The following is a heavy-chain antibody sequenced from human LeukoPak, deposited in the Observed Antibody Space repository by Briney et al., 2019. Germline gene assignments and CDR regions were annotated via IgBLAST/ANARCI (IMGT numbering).Heavy chain of an antibody. CDR2: IYPSGST. CDR3: ARAGYYYDSSGYYSFHY. D-gene: IGHD3-22*01. V-gene: IGHV4-4*07. Sequence: SETLSLTCTVSGGSISSYYWSWIRQPAGKGLEWIGRIYPSGSTNYNPSLKSRVTMSVDTSKNQFSLKLSSVTAADTAVYYCARAGYYYDSSGYYSFHYWGQGTLVTVSS. J-gene: IGHJ4*02. CDR1: GGSISSYY.